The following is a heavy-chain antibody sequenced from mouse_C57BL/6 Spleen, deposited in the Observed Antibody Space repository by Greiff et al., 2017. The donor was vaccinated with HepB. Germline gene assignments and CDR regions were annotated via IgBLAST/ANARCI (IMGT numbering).Heavy chain of an antibody. CDR2: IYPGDGDT. Sequence: QVQLQQSGPELVKPGASVKISCKASGYAFSSSWMNWVKQRPGKGLEWIGRIYPGDGDTNYNGKFKGKATLTADKSSSTAYMQLSSLTSEDSAVYFCARSGDYDGGWFASWGQGTLVTVSA. J-gene: IGHJ3*01. CDR1: GYAFSSSW. CDR3: ARSGDYDGGWFAS. D-gene: IGHD2-4*01. V-gene: IGHV1-82*01.